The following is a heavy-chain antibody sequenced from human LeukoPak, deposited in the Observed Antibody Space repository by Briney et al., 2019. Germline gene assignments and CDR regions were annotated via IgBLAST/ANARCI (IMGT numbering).Heavy chain of an antibody. Sequence: GGSLRLSCAASGFTFKNYAMTWVRQAPRKGLEWVSSIGGGGYSTDYADSVKGRFTISRDNSKNTLYLQMNSLRADDTAVYYCASAVDGVKYYFAYWGQGTLVTVSS. J-gene: IGHJ4*02. V-gene: IGHV3-23*01. CDR1: GFTFKNYA. CDR2: IGGGGYST. D-gene: IGHD3-16*01. CDR3: ASAVDGVKYYFAY.